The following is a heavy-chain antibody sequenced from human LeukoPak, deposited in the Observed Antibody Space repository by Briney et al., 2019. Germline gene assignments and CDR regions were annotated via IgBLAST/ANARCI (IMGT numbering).Heavy chain of an antibody. CDR1: GFTFSSYW. J-gene: IGHJ6*02. CDR3: AKGYCSGGSCYTLYYYYGMDV. Sequence: GGSLRLSCAASGFTFSSYWMSWVRQAPGKGLEWVSAISGSGGSTYYADSVKGRFTISRDNSKNTLYLQMNSLRAEDTAVYYCAKGYCSGGSCYTLYYYYGMDVWGQGTTVTVSS. V-gene: IGHV3-23*01. D-gene: IGHD2-15*01. CDR2: ISGSGGST.